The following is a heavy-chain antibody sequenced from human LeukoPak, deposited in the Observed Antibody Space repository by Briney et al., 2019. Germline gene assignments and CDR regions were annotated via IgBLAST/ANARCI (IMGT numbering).Heavy chain of an antibody. CDR3: AKDRFRITMVRGANQLPDY. CDR2: ISGSGGST. Sequence: GGSLRLSCAASGFTFSSYSMNWVRQAPGKGLEWVSAISGSGGSTYYADSVKGRFTISRDNSKNTLYLQMNSLRAEDTAVYYCAKDRFRITMVRGANQLPDYWGQGTLVTVSS. V-gene: IGHV3-23*01. J-gene: IGHJ4*02. D-gene: IGHD3-10*01. CDR1: GFTFSSYS.